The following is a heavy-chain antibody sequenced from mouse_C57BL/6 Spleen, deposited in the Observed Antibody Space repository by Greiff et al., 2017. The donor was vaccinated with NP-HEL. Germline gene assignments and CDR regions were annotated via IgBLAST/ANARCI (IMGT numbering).Heavy chain of an antibody. CDR1: GYAFSSYW. CDR2: IYPGDGDT. D-gene: IGHD2-4*01. J-gene: IGHJ3*01. Sequence: VQLQQSGAELVKPGASVKISCKASGYAFSSYWMNWVKQRPGKGLEWIGQIYPGDGDTNYNGKFKGKATLTADKSSSTAYMLLSRLTSEDSAVYFCARDVGLRRVAYWGQGTLVTVSA. V-gene: IGHV1-80*01. CDR3: ARDVGLRRVAY.